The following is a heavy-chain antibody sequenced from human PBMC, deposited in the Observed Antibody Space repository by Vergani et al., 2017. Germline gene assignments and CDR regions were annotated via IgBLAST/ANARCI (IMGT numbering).Heavy chain of an antibody. D-gene: IGHD3/OR15-3a*01. V-gene: IGHV4-39*01. Sequence: QVLLQESGPGLVKPSETLSLTCTVSGGSVDSRTHYWGWIRQPPGKGLEWIGTVSYSGATYYTPSLKNRVKVSLNTSENQFSLQMSSVTAADTSVYYCAKQIYEFWNGYSYYYHYYMDVWGKGTTVTVSS. CDR2: VSYSGAT. CDR1: GGSVDSRTHY. J-gene: IGHJ6*03. CDR3: AKQIYEFWNGYSYYYHYYMDV.